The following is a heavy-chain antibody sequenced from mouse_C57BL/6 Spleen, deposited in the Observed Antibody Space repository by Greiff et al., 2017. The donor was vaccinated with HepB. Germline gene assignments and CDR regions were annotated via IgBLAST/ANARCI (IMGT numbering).Heavy chain of an antibody. J-gene: IGHJ1*03. CDR1: GYTFTSYW. V-gene: IGHV1-72*01. D-gene: IGHD4-1*01. Sequence: VQLQQPGAELVKPGASVKLSCKASGYTFTSYWMHWVKQRPGRGLEWIGRIDPNSGGTKYNEKFKGKATLTVDKPSSTAYMQLSSLTSEDSAVYDCARGILGPYWYFDVWGTGTTVTVSS. CDR3: ARGILGPYWYFDV. CDR2: IDPNSGGT.